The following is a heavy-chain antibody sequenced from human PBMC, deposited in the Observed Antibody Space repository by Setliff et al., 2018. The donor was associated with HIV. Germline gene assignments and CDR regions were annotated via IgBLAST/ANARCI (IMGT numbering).Heavy chain of an antibody. V-gene: IGHV4-38-2*01. CDR1: GYSVSSGYY. Sequence: PSETLSLTCAVSGYSVSSGYYWGWIRQPPGKGLEWIASIYYSGSTYYAPSLKSRVAISVDMSKNQFSLRVTSLTAADTAVYYCATNRVGNYPLDYWGRGTLVTVSS. CDR2: IYYSGST. D-gene: IGHD1-7*01. CDR3: ATNRVGNYPLDY. J-gene: IGHJ4*02.